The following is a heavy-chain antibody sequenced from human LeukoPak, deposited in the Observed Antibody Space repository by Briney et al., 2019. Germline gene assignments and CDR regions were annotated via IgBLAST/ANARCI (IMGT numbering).Heavy chain of an antibody. CDR1: GYTFSSYA. D-gene: IGHD3-9*01. V-gene: IGHV1-18*01. CDR2: ISAYNGNT. J-gene: IGHJ3*02. CDR3: ARGPKRNYDILIGSNDAFDI. Sequence: ASVKVSCKASGYTFSSYAISWVRQAPGQGLEWMGWISAYNGNTNYAQKLQGRVTMTTDTSTSTAYMELRSLRSDDTAVYYCARGPKRNYDILIGSNDAFDIWGQGTMVTVSS.